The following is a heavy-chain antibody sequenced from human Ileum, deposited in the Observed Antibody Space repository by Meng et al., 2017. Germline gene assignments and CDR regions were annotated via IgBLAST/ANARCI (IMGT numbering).Heavy chain of an antibody. CDR2: IHHSGST. J-gene: IGHJ4*02. V-gene: IGHV4-4*02. Sequence: QVQPQEAGPGLVRPSGTLSLTCAVPGGSISFGYWWSWVRQPPGQGLEWIGEIHHSGSTNYNPSLKSRVTLSVDNSNNQFSLSLTSVTAADTAVYYCARNGDYSADHWGQGILVTVSS. CDR3: ARNGDYSADH. CDR1: GGSISFGYW. D-gene: IGHD2-21*01.